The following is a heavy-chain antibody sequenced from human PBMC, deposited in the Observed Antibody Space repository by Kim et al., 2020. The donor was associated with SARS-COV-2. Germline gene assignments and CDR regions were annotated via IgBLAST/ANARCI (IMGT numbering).Heavy chain of an antibody. Sequence: ADAVKGRFTISRDNAKNTLYLQMNSLRAEDTAVYYCARDRLGDSGLPQGYWGQGTLVTVSS. CDR3: ARDRLGDSGLPQGY. J-gene: IGHJ4*02. D-gene: IGHD5-12*01. V-gene: IGHV3-30*01.